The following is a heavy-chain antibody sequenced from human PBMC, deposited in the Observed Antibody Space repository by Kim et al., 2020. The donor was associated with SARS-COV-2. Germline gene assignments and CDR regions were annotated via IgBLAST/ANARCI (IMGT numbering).Heavy chain of an antibody. CDR2: IIPIFGTA. D-gene: IGHD3-10*01. CDR1: GGTFSSYA. CDR3: AREDRITMVRGVTRRYYGMDV. V-gene: IGHV1-69*13. J-gene: IGHJ6*02. Sequence: SVKVSCKASGGTFSSYAISWVRQAPGQGLEWMGGIIPIFGTANYAQKFQGRVTITADESTSTAYMELSSLRSEDTAVYYCAREDRITMVRGVTRRYYGMDVWGQGTTVTVSS.